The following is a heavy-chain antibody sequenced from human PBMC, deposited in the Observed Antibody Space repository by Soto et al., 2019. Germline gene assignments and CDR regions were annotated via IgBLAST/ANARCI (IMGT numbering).Heavy chain of an antibody. CDR2: MNPNSGNT. J-gene: IGHJ4*02. Sequence: ASVKVSCKASGYTFTSYDINWVRQATGQGLEWMGWMNPNSGNTGYAQKFQGRVTMTRNTSISTAYMELSSLRSEDTAVYYCASGDSGSPIGGYWGQGTLVTVSS. D-gene: IGHD1-26*01. CDR1: GYTFTSYD. V-gene: IGHV1-8*01. CDR3: ASGDSGSPIGGY.